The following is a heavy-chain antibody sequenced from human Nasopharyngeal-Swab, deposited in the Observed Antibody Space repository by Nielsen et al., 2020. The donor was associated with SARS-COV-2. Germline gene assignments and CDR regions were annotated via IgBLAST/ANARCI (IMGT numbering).Heavy chain of an antibody. CDR1: GFTFSSYA. Sequence: GESLKISCAASGFTFSSYAMSWVRQAPGKGLEWVSAISGSGGNTYYADSVRGRFTISRDNAKTTLYLQMNSLRVEDTAVYYCVKHQGSSSDQWGQGTLVTVSS. V-gene: IGHV3-23*01. J-gene: IGHJ4*02. CDR2: ISGSGGNT. CDR3: VKHQGSSSDQ.